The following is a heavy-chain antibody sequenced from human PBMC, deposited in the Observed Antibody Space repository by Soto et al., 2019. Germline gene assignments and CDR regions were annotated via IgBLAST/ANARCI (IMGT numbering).Heavy chain of an antibody. V-gene: IGHV3-74*01. CDR3: TRGLRPSSAGTGAY. D-gene: IGHD1-1*01. CDR1: GFDFSYYW. CDR2: IDPDGTTT. Sequence: GGSLRLSCVTSGFDFSYYWIHWIRQAPGKGLVWVSRIDPDGTTTNYADSVKGRFTVSRDNAKDTAYLQMDSLTADDTALYYCTRGLRPSSAGTGAYWGPGTLVTVSS. J-gene: IGHJ1*01.